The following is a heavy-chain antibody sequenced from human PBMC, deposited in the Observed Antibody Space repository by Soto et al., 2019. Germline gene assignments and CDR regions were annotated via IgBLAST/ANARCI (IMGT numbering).Heavy chain of an antibody. CDR3: AKDLRAVGRGSTLRPFDY. J-gene: IGHJ4*02. CDR2: ISGSGGST. D-gene: IGHD3-10*01. CDR1: GFTFSSYA. V-gene: IGHV3-23*01. Sequence: EVQLLESGGGLVQHGGSMRLSCAASGFTFSSYAMSWVRQAPGKWLEWVSAISGSGGSTYYADSVKGRFTISRDNSKNTMYLQMNSMRDEDTAVYYFAKDLRAVGRGSTLRPFDYWGQGTLVTVSS.